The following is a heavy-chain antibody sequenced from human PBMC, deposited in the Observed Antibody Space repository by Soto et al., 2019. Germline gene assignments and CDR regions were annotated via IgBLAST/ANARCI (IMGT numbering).Heavy chain of an antibody. V-gene: IGHV3-30*04. J-gene: IGHJ4*02. Sequence: GGSLRLSCAASGFVFSAYAVHWVRQAPGKGLEWVATISYDGSYKYYADSVQGRFTISRDNSKNTLYLQINSLRTEDTAVYYCARDEHMDYWGQGTLVTVSS. D-gene: IGHD2-21*01. CDR2: ISYDGSYK. CDR1: GFVFSAYA. CDR3: ARDEHMDY.